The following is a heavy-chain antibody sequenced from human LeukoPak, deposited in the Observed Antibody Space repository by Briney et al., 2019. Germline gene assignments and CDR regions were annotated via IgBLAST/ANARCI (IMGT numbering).Heavy chain of an antibody. CDR3: ARQYYDIWSGYYTADYYFDY. J-gene: IGHJ4*02. D-gene: IGHD3-3*01. V-gene: IGHV3-21*06. CDR1: GFTFSSYG. Sequence: GRSLRLSCAASGFTFSSYGMNWVRQAPGKGLEWVSSISSRSSYIYYADSVKGRFTISRDNAKNSLYLELHSLRAEDTAVYYCARQYYDIWSGYYTADYYFDYWGQGTLVTVSS. CDR2: ISSRSSYI.